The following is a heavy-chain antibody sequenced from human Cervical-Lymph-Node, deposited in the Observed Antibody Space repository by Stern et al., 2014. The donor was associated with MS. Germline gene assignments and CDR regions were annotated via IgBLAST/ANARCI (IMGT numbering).Heavy chain of an antibody. CDR3: ARVYCSNTSCRPPFDY. CDR1: GYTFISYG. V-gene: IGHV1-18*01. CDR2: VGAYKGNT. D-gene: IGHD2-2*01. Sequence: VQSGVEVKKPGASVKVSCKASGYTFISYGISWVRQAPGQGLEWMGWVGAYKGNTNYAQKLQGRVTMTTDTSTSTAYMDLRSLRSDDTAVYYCARVYCSNTSCRPPFDYWGQGTLVTVSS. J-gene: IGHJ4*02.